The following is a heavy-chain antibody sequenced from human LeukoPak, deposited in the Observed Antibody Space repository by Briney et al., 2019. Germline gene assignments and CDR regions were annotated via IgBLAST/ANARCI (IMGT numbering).Heavy chain of an antibody. CDR3: ARLPSTVTIDH. CDR1: GYTFTSDA. CDR2: INTYTGNP. J-gene: IGHJ4*02. Sequence: ASVKVSCKASGYTFTSDAIHWVRQAPGQGLEWMGWINTYTGNPTHAQAFTGRFVSSLDTSVSTAYLQISSLMPEDTAVYYCARLPSTVTIDHWGQGTLVTVSS. V-gene: IGHV7-4-1*02. D-gene: IGHD4-17*01.